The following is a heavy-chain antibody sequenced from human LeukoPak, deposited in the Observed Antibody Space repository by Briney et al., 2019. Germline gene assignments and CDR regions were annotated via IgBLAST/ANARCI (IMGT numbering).Heavy chain of an antibody. Sequence: GGSLRLSCAASGFIFSSYWMHWVRQAPGKGLVWVSRINSDGSSTSYADSVKGRFTISRDNAKNTLYLQMNSLRAEDTAVYYCAGGGRGYSSGWHSWFDPWGQGTLVTVSS. D-gene: IGHD6-19*01. CDR2: INSDGSST. V-gene: IGHV3-74*01. CDR3: AGGGRGYSSGWHSWFDP. CDR1: GFIFSSYW. J-gene: IGHJ5*02.